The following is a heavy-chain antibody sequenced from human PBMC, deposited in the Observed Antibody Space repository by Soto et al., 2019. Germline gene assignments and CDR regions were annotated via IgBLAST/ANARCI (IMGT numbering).Heavy chain of an antibody. J-gene: IGHJ3*01. Sequence: SETLSLTCNVSGGAIRRGGYHWVWIRQHREKGLDWIGHVYSTVSVFYNPSLETRVDISLDKSKDCFSLQLTSVTAADTAIYYCARNPNDFGEYTGFDVWGHGTLVTVS. D-gene: IGHD4-17*01. CDR1: GGAIRRGGYH. CDR2: VYSTVSV. V-gene: IGHV4-31*03. CDR3: ARNPNDFGEYTGFDV.